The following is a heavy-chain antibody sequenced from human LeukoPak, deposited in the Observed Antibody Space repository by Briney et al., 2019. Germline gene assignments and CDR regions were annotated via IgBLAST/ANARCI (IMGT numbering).Heavy chain of an antibody. D-gene: IGHD2-2*02. CDR2: IIPIFGTA. J-gene: IGHJ6*02. CDR3: ARPEHGCSSTSCHRDYYYYYGMDV. CDR1: GGTFSSYA. Sequence: SVKVSCKASGGTFSSYAISWVRQAPGQGLEWMGGIIPIFGTANYAQKFQGRVTITADESTSTAYMELSSLRSEDTAVYYCARPEHGCSSTSCHRDYYYYYGMDVWGQGTTVTVSS. V-gene: IGHV1-69*01.